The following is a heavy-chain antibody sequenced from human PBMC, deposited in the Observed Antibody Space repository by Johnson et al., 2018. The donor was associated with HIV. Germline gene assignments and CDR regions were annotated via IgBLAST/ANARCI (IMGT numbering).Heavy chain of an antibody. V-gene: IGHV3-15*01. J-gene: IGHJ3*02. CDR2: IKSKTDGGTI. CDR1: GFTFTNAW. CDR3: TRGIAAAGTPVAFDI. Sequence: VQLVESGGGLVKPGGSLRLSCAASGFTFTNAWMTWVRQAPGKGLEWVGRIKSKTDGGTIEYAASVKGRFIISRDDSKSIAHLQMRSLKSEDTAVYYCTRGIAAAGTPVAFDIWGQGTMVTVSS. D-gene: IGHD6-13*01.